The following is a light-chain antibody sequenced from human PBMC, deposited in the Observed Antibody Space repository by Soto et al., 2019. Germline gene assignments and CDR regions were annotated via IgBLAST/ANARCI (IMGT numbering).Light chain of an antibody. Sequence: EIVLTQSPDTHSLSPGERATLSCRASQSVGSSLAWYQQKPGQAPRLLIYDASKRATGIPARFSGSGSGTDFTLTVIRLEPEDFAVYYCQQYESSPLTFGGGTKVDIK. CDR2: DAS. J-gene: IGKJ4*01. CDR3: QQYESSPLT. V-gene: IGKV3-20*01. CDR1: QSVGSS.